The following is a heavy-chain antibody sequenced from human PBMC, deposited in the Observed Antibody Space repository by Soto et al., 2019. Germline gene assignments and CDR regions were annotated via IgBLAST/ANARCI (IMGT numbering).Heavy chain of an antibody. Sequence: PGGSLRLSCAASGFTFSSYAMSWVRQAPGKGLEWVSVISGSGGSPSYADSVQGRFSISRDNPKNTLYLQMNSLRGEDTAMYYCAKARCSTTNCYVPDYWGQGTLVTVPQ. CDR2: ISGSGGSP. CDR3: AKARCSTTNCYVPDY. J-gene: IGHJ4*02. CDR1: GFTFSSYA. V-gene: IGHV3-23*01. D-gene: IGHD2-2*01.